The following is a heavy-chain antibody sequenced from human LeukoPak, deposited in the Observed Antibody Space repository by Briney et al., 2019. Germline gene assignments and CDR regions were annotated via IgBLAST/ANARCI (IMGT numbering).Heavy chain of an antibody. D-gene: IGHD1-26*01. CDR2: INQDESEK. Sequence: PGGSLRLSCAASGFTFSSYSMNWVRQAPGKGLEWVANINQDESEKHYVDSVKGRFTISRDNAKNSLFLQMNSLRAEDTAVYYCASTRGSYYSGYHFDYWGQGTLVTVSS. CDR1: GFTFSSYS. V-gene: IGHV3-7*01. J-gene: IGHJ4*02. CDR3: ASTRGSYYSGYHFDY.